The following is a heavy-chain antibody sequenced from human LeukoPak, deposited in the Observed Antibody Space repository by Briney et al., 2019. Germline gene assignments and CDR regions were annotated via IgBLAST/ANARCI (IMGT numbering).Heavy chain of an antibody. CDR1: GGSIINYY. D-gene: IGHD3-22*01. CDR2: IYITGST. Sequence: SETLSLTCSVAGGSIINYYWSWIRQSAGTGLEWAGRIYITGSTTYNPSLQSRLSMSVDTSKNQFSLRLRSVSAADTAVYYCARLKYYDSTGYSPGYYMDVWGKGITVTVSS. CDR3: ARLKYYDSTGYSPGYYMDV. V-gene: IGHV4-4*07. J-gene: IGHJ6*03.